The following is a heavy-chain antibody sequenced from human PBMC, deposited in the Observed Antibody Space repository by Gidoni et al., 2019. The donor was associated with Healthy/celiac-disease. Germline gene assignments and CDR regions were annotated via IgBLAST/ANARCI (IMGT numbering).Heavy chain of an antibody. V-gene: IGHV1-18*01. Sequence: QVQLVQSGAEVKKPGASVTVSCKASGYTFPSYGISWVRQAPGQGLEWMGWISAYNGNTNYAQKLQGRVTMTTDTSTSTDYMELRSLRSDDTAVYYCARTSQVHGWYWYFELWGRGTLVTVSS. CDR3: ARTSQVHGWYWYFEL. CDR1: GYTFPSYG. CDR2: ISAYNGNT. J-gene: IGHJ2*01. D-gene: IGHD1-1*01.